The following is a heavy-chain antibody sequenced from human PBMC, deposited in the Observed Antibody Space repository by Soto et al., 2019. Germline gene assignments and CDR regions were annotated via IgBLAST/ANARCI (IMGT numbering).Heavy chain of an antibody. CDR3: ARGVRTGFYGMDV. Sequence: SVKVSCKASGVTFSNYAISWVRQAPGQGLEWVGGIIPMFGTSNYAQNFQGRVSITADESTSTAYMELSSLRSEDTAVYYCARGVRTGFYGMDVWGQGTTVTVSS. CDR2: IIPMFGTS. V-gene: IGHV1-69*13. J-gene: IGHJ6*02. CDR1: GVTFSNYA. D-gene: IGHD3-10*01.